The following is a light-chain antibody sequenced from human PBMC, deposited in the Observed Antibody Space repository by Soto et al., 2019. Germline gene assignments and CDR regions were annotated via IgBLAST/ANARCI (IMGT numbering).Light chain of an antibody. J-gene: IGLJ1*01. CDR3: QSYDSTLSGYV. CDR2: ANT. V-gene: IGLV1-40*01. CDR1: SSNIGAGYD. Sequence: QSVLTQPPSVSGAPRQRFTISCTGSSSNIGAGYDVHWYQRLPGTAPKLLIYANTNRPSGVPDRFSGTKSATSASASLAITGLQAEDEADYYCQSYDSTLSGYVFGTGTKVTVL.